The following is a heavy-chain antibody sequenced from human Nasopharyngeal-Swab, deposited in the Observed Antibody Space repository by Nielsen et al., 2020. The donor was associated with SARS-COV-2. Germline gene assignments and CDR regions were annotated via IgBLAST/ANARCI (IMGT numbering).Heavy chain of an antibody. Sequence: GSLRLSCTVSGGSVSSGSYYWSWIRQPPGKGLEWIGYIYYSGSTNYNPSLKSRVTISVDTSKNQFSLKLSSVTAADTAVYYCARSSGWYSGFDYWGQGTLVTVSS. CDR1: GGSVSSGSYY. V-gene: IGHV4-61*01. D-gene: IGHD6-19*01. CDR3: ARSSGWYSGFDY. CDR2: IYYSGST. J-gene: IGHJ4*02.